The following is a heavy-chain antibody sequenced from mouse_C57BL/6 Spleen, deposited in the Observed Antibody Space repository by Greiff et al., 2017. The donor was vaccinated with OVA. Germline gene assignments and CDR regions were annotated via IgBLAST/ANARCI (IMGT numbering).Heavy chain of an antibody. D-gene: IGHD1-1*01. CDR1: GYAFSSSW. V-gene: IGHV1-82*01. CDR2: IYPGDGDT. Sequence: QVQLQQSGPELVKPGASVKISCKASGYAFSSSWMNWVKQRPGKGLEWIGRIYPGDGDTNYNGKFKGKATLTADKSSSTAYMQLSSLTSEDSAVYFCARWGGSSPYAMDYWGQGTSVTVSS. J-gene: IGHJ4*01. CDR3: ARWGGSSPYAMDY.